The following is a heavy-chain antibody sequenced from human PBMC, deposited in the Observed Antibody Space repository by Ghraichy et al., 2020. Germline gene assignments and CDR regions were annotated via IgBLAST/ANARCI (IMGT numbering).Heavy chain of an antibody. CDR1: GFTFSNYA. CDR3: ARDRASQYSSSSGYFDY. D-gene: IGHD6-6*01. CDR2: ISSNGGST. V-gene: IGHV3-64*01. J-gene: IGHJ4*02. Sequence: GGSLRLSCAASGFTFSNYAMHWVRQAPEKGLEYVSVISSNGGSTYYANSVKGRFTISRDNSKNTLYLQMGSLRAEDMAVYYCARDRASQYSSSSGYFDYWGQGTLVTVSS.